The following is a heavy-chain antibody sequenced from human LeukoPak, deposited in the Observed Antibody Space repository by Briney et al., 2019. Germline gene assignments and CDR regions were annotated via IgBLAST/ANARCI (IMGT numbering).Heavy chain of an antibody. V-gene: IGHV3-53*01. J-gene: IGHJ4*02. CDR3: AKGLNLAAWSGVDY. Sequence: GGSLRLSCAASGFTVSSNYMSWVRQTPGKGLEWLSIIYSDGSTYYADSVKGRFTISRDNSKNTLYFQMNSLRAEDTAVFYCAKGLNLAAWSGVDYWGQGTLVTASS. CDR2: IYSDGST. D-gene: IGHD3-3*01. CDR1: GFTVSSNY.